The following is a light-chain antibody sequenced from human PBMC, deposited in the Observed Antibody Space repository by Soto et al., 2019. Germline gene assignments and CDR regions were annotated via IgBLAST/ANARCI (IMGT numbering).Light chain of an antibody. Sequence: QSVLTQPASVSGSPGQSITISCTGTSSDVGSYNLVSWYHQHPDKAPKLMVYEVSKRPSGVSIRFSGSKSGNPSSLTISGPQAKDEADYYGCSYTGGVPVFGTGTKVTGL. CDR1: SSDVGSYNL. J-gene: IGLJ1*01. CDR2: EVS. CDR3: CSYTGGVPV. V-gene: IGLV2-23*02.